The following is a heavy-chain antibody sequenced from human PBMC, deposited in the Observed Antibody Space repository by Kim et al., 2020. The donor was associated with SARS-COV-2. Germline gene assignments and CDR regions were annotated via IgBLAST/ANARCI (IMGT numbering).Heavy chain of an antibody. CDR1: GYTFTSYG. Sequence: ASVKVSCKASGYTFTSYGISWVRQAPGQGLEWMGWISAYNGNTNYAQKLQGRVTMTTDTSTSTAYMELRSLRSDDTAVYYCAREDHYYDSSGLPRAYYYGMDVWGQGTTVTVSS. CDR2: ISAYNGNT. V-gene: IGHV1-18*01. J-gene: IGHJ6*02. D-gene: IGHD3-22*01. CDR3: AREDHYYDSSGLPRAYYYGMDV.